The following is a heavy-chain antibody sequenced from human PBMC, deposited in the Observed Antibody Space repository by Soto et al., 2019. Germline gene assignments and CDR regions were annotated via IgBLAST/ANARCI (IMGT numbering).Heavy chain of an antibody. D-gene: IGHD3-10*01. CDR2: INHSGST. Sequence: SETLSLTCAVYGGSFSGYYWSWIRQPPGKGLEWIGEINHSGSTDYNPSLKSRVTISVDTSKNQFSLKLSSVTAADTAVYYCARVYGSGLKWFDPWGQGTLVTVSS. V-gene: IGHV4-34*01. J-gene: IGHJ5*02. CDR3: ARVYGSGLKWFDP. CDR1: GGSFSGYY.